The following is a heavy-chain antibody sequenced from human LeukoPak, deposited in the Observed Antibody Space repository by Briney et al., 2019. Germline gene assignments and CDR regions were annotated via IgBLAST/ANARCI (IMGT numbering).Heavy chain of an antibody. CDR3: ARAKKAVAGFFDY. V-gene: IGHV4-59*01. CDR1: GDSISRYY. D-gene: IGHD6-19*01. J-gene: IGHJ4*02. Sequence: SETLSLTCTVSGDSISRYYWSWIRQPPGKGLEWIGYIYYSKSSNYTPSLKSRFTISVDTSKNQVSLQLSSLTSADTAVYYCARAKKAVAGFFDYWGQGPLVTVSS. CDR2: IYYSKSS.